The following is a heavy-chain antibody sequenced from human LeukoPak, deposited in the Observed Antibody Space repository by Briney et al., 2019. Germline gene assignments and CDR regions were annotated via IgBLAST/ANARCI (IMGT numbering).Heavy chain of an antibody. V-gene: IGHV3-7*05. J-gene: IGHJ4*02. Sequence: GGSLRLSCAASGFIFSSYGMHWVRQAPGKGLEWVAKIKQDGSEKYYVDSVKGRFTISRDNAKNSLYLQMNSLGAEDTAVYYCARRGTSSSWAHFDYWGQGTLVTVSS. D-gene: IGHD6-13*01. CDR1: GFIFSSYG. CDR2: IKQDGSEK. CDR3: ARRGTSSSWAHFDY.